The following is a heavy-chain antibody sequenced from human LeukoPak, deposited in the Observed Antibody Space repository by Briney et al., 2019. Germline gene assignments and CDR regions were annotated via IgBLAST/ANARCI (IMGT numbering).Heavy chain of an antibody. V-gene: IGHV3-74*01. CDR3: AMSYYGSVY. D-gene: IGHD3-10*01. CDR2: INSDGSST. Sequence: PGGSLRLSCAASGFTFSSYWMHRVRQAPGKGLVWVSRINSDGSSTTYADSVKGRFTISRDNAKNTLYLQMNSLRAEDTAVYYCAMSYYGSVYWGQGTLVTVSS. CDR1: GFTFSSYW. J-gene: IGHJ4*02.